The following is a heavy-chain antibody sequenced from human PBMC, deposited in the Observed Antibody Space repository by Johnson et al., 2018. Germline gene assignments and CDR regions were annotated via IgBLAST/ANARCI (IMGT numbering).Heavy chain of an antibody. D-gene: IGHD3-10*01. Sequence: QVQLVQSGGGVVQPGRSLRLSCAASGLTFSRSGMHWVRQAPGKGLAWVAMLWSDGSKKYYADSLKGRFSISRDKSKNTVDLQMDSLRGEDTALYYCARDKGVTALDSWGQGTLVTVSS. CDR2: LWSDGSKK. J-gene: IGHJ4*02. CDR1: GLTFSRSG. V-gene: IGHV3-33*01. CDR3: ARDKGVTALDS.